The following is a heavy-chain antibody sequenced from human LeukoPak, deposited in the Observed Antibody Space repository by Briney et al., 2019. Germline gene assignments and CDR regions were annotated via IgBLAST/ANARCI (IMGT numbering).Heavy chain of an antibody. CDR2: IYYRGST. D-gene: IGHD6-19*01. Sequence: SETLSLTCTVSRGSISSDNDYWGWIRQPPGKGLEWIGSIYYRGSTYYNPSLRSRVTISVDTPNNQFSLRLSSVTAADTAVYYCVRPYSSGWSVADHWGQGTLVTVSP. CDR1: RGSISSDNDY. J-gene: IGHJ4*02. CDR3: VRPYSSGWSVADH. V-gene: IGHV4-39*01.